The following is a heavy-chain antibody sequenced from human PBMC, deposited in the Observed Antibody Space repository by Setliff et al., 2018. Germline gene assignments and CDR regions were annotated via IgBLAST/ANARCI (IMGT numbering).Heavy chain of an antibody. CDR3: ARNALTGTTRKYYYYMDV. D-gene: IGHD1-7*01. CDR1: GGSVGNDYNY. V-gene: IGHV4-61*03. CDR2: IYYSGST. J-gene: IGHJ6*03. Sequence: KTSETLSLTCTVSGGSVGNDYNYWGWIRQPPGKGLEWIGYIYYSGSTNYNPSLKSRVTISVDTSKNHFSLKLSSVTAEDTAVYYCARNALTGTTRKYYYYMDVWGQGTMVTVSS.